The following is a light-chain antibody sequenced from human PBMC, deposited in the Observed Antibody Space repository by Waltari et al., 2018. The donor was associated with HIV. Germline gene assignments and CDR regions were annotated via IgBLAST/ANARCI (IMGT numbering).Light chain of an antibody. Sequence: VLTQSPATLSVSPGEGATLSCRASQNIGNNLAWFQQKPGQAPRVLMYTASVRATGIPARFTGGGSGTDFTLTISSLQPEDVAIYYCQQYSSWPLTFGGGTKVEI. CDR1: QNIGNN. CDR3: QQYSSWPLT. CDR2: TAS. J-gene: IGKJ4*01. V-gene: IGKV3-15*01.